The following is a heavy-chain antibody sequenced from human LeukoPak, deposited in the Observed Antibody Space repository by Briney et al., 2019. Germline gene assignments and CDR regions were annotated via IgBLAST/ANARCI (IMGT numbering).Heavy chain of an antibody. CDR2: INWNGDST. Sequence: GGSLRLSCAVSGFTFDDYGMTWVRQAPGKGLEWVATINWNGDSTGYADSVKGRFTISRDNSKNTLYLQMNSLRAEDTAVYYCAKDSGLAFDIWGQGTMVTVSS. D-gene: IGHD3-10*01. V-gene: IGHV3-20*04. CDR1: GFTFDDYG. J-gene: IGHJ3*02. CDR3: AKDSGLAFDI.